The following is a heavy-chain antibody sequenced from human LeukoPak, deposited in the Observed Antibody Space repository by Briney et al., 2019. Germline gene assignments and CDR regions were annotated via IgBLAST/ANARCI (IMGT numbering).Heavy chain of an antibody. CDR3: AGSFIVLMVYARDNWFDP. CDR1: GGSISSGDYY. J-gene: IGHJ5*02. Sequence: SETLSLTCTVSGGSISSGDYYWSWIRQPPGKGLEWIGYIYYSGSTYYNPSLKSRVTISVDTSKNQFSLKLSSVTAADTAVYYCAGSFIVLMVYARDNWFDPWGQGTLVTVSS. V-gene: IGHV4-30-4*08. D-gene: IGHD2-8*01. CDR2: IYYSGST.